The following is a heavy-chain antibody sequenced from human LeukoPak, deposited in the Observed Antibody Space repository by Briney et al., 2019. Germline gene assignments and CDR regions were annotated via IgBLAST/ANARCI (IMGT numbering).Heavy chain of an antibody. CDR3: ASFSTPERSNEYYYYGMDV. CDR1: GGSFSGYY. V-gene: IGHV4-34*01. Sequence: PSETLSLTCAVYGGSFSGYYWSWIRQPPEKGLEWIGEINHSGSTNYNPSLKSRVTISVDTSKNQFSLKLSSVTAADTAVYYCASFSTPERSNEYYYYGMDVWGQGTTVTVSS. J-gene: IGHJ6*02. D-gene: IGHD1-1*01. CDR2: INHSGST.